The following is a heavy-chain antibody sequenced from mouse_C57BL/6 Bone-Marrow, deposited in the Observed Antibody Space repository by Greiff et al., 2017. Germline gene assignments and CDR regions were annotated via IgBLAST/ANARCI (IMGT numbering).Heavy chain of an antibody. Sequence: EVKVVESGAELVRPGASVKLSCTASGFNIKDDYMHWVKQRPEQGLEWIGWIDPENGDTEYASKFQGKATITADTSSNTAYLQLSSLTSEDTAVYYCTTHCYGSHDYWGQGTTLTVSS. V-gene: IGHV14-4*01. CDR2: IDPENGDT. J-gene: IGHJ2*01. CDR3: TTHCYGSHDY. CDR1: GFNIKDDY. D-gene: IGHD1-1*01.